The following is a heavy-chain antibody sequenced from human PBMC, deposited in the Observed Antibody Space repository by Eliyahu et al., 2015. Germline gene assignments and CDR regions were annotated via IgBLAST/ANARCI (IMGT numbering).Heavy chain of an antibody. CDR2: IYYTGYT. Sequence: QVQLQESGPRLVKGSQTLSLTCTVSGASIXXXNHXWGWXRQPPDKDLEWIGFIYYTGYTYYNPSLKSRLTMSLDTSKNEFSLDLNSVTAADTAVYYCATSGIQRGDYCRGGSCYPDYYIHFWGQGTLVTVSS. CDR3: ATSGIQRGDYCRGGSCYPDYYIHF. V-gene: IGHV4-31*03. D-gene: IGHD2-15*01. J-gene: IGHJ4*02. CDR1: GASIXXXNHX.